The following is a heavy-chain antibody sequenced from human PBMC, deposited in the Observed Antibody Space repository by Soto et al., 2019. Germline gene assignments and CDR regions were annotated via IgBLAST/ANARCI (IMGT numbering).Heavy chain of an antibody. D-gene: IGHD3-10*01. CDR2: ISTTSNTI. J-gene: IGHJ4*02. Sequence: PGGSLRLSCAASGFTFSDYSMSWFRQAPGKGLEWVSYISTTSNTIYYADSVKGRFTISRDNAENSLYLQMNSLRAEDTAIYYCARRSYFDYWGQGTLVTVS. V-gene: IGHV3-11*01. CDR1: GFTFSDYS. CDR3: ARRSYFDY.